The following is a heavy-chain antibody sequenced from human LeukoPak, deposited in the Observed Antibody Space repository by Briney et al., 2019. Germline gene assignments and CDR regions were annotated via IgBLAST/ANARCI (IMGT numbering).Heavy chain of an antibody. D-gene: IGHD6-19*01. CDR2: INPSGGST. CDR3: ARGSGVAVAGTPFDY. CDR1: GYTFTSYY. J-gene: IGHJ4*02. V-gene: IGHV1-46*01. Sequence: ASVKVSCKASGYTFTSYYMHWVRQAPGQGLEWMGIINPSGGSTSYAQKFQGRVTMTRDTSTSTVYMELSSLRSEDTAVYYCARGSGVAVAGTPFDYWGQGTLVTVSS.